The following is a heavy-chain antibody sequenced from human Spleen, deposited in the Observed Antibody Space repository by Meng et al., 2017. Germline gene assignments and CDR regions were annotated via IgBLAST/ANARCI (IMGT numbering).Heavy chain of an antibody. Sequence: SVKVSCKASGGTFSNYAISWVRQAPGQGLEWMGGIIPIYGTTNYAQKFQGRVTLTADQSTGTASMELSSLKSEDTAIYFCASGVRAARSWDYHYYAMDVWGQEATVTVSS. V-gene: IGHV1-69*13. CDR2: IIPIYGTT. CDR3: ASGVRAARSWDYHYYAMDV. D-gene: IGHD1-26*01. J-gene: IGHJ6*02. CDR1: GGTFSNYA.